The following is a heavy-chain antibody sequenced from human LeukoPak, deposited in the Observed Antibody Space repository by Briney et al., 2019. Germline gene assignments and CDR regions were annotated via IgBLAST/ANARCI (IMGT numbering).Heavy chain of an antibody. CDR2: INAGNSNT. V-gene: IGHV1-3*03. J-gene: IGHJ6*04. Sequence: SVKASCKASRYTFTSYAMHSVRQAPGQRRECMGWINAGNSNTKYSQEFQGRVTITRETYARTAYMELSSLRSEDTAVYYCARGDNSEFYYYYGMDVWGKGTTVTVSS. D-gene: IGHD5-24*01. CDR3: ARGDNSEFYYYYGMDV. CDR1: RYTFTSYA.